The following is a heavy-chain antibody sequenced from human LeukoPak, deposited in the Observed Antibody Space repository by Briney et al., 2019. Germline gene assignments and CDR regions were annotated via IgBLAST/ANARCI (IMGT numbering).Heavy chain of an antibody. CDR1: GYTFTSYD. V-gene: IGHV1-8*01. Sequence: ASVKVSCKASGYTFTSYDINWMRQATGQGLEWMGWVNPNSGNTGYAQKFQGRVTMTRNTSISTAYMELSSLRSEDTAVYYCARGRYGDYAIDYWGQGTLVTVSS. J-gene: IGHJ4*02. D-gene: IGHD4-17*01. CDR3: ARGRYGDYAIDY. CDR2: VNPNSGNT.